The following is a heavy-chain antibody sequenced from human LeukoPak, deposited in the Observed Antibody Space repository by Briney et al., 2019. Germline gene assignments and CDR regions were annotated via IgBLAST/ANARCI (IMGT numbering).Heavy chain of an antibody. V-gene: IGHV3-21*01. Sequence: PGGSLRLSCAASGFIFSSYSTNWVRQARGEGPEWVSSIRGSSRYIYYADSVKGRFTVSRDKAKTSLYLEMHSLRAGDTAVYYCARDGPTAGIIAGTSLDVWGQGTTVSVSS. CDR1: GFIFSSYS. D-gene: IGHD6-13*01. J-gene: IGHJ6*02. CDR2: IRGSSRYI. CDR3: ARDGPTAGIIAGTSLDV.